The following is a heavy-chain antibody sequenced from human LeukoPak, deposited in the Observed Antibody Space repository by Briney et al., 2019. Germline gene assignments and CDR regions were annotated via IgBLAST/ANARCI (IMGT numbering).Heavy chain of an antibody. D-gene: IGHD6-19*01. CDR3: ARARNIAVAGYYFDY. CDR1: GYTLTELS. V-gene: IGHV1-24*01. CDR2: FDPEDGET. Sequence: ASVKVSCKVSGYTLTELSMHWVRQAPGKGLEWMGGFDPEDGETIYAQKFQGGVTMTRDTSISTAYMELSRLRSDDTAVYYCARARNIAVAGYYFDYWGQGTLVTVSS. J-gene: IGHJ4*02.